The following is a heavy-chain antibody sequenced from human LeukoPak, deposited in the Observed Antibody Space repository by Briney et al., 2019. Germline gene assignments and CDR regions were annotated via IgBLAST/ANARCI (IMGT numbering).Heavy chain of an antibody. CDR2: ICYDGSNK. J-gene: IGHJ4*02. Sequence: GGSLRLSCAASGFTFSSYGMHWVRQAPGKGREWVAVICYDGSNKYYADSVKGRFTISRHNSKNTLYLQMNSLRAEDRAVYYCARERHAPGYYDSSGYYAFDYWGQGTLVTVSS. CDR1: GFTFSSYG. D-gene: IGHD3-22*01. CDR3: ARERHAPGYYDSSGYYAFDY. V-gene: IGHV3-33*08.